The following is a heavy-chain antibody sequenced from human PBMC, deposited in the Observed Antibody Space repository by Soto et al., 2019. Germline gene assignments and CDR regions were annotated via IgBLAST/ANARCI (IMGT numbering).Heavy chain of an antibody. V-gene: IGHV3-23*01. CDR1: GFTFSAYT. CDR2: IFGSGGGI. J-gene: IGHJ6*02. CDR3: ARDGLDYYGMDV. Sequence: GGSLRLSCEASGFTFSAYTMNWVRQVPGKGLQWVSGIFGSGGGIQYADSVRGRFTVSRDNAKNTLYLQLNSLRDEDSAMYYCARDGLDYYGMDVWGQGTTVTVSS.